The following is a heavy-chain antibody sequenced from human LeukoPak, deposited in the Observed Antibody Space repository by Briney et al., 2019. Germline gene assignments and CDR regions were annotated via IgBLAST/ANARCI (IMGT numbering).Heavy chain of an antibody. D-gene: IGHD5-18*01. Sequence: GGSLRLSCAASGFTVSSNQMSWVRQAPGKWLEWVSVIYSGASTYYADSVKGRFTISRDNSKNTLYLQMNSLRAEDTAVYYCAREGYSYGSPLDYYYMDVWGKGTTVTVSS. J-gene: IGHJ6*03. CDR2: IYSGAST. V-gene: IGHV3-66*02. CDR3: AREGYSYGSPLDYYYMDV. CDR1: GFTVSSNQ.